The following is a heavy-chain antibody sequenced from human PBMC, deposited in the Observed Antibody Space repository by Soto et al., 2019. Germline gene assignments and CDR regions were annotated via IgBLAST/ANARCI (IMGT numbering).Heavy chain of an antibody. CDR2: VHSGGTTT. V-gene: IGHV3-74*01. CDR1: GFPFDYYW. CDR3: ARGDRGGFDL. J-gene: IGHJ3*01. Sequence: EVQLVESGGGLVQPGESLRLSCAASGFPFDYYWMHWVRQAPGKGLVWVSRVHSGGTTTTYADSVKGRFTISRDNARNTVSLQMSSLRAEDTAIYYCARGDRGGFDLWGHGTMVTVSS. D-gene: IGHD3-10*01.